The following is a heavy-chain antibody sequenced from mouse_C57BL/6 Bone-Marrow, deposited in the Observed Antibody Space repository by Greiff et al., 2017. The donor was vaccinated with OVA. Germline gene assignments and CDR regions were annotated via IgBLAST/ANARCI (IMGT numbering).Heavy chain of an antibody. J-gene: IGHJ2*01. Sequence: QVQLQQSGAELVKPGASVKLSCKASGYTFTSYWMHWVKQRPGQGLEWIGMIHPNSGSTNYNEKFKSKATLTVDKSSSTAYMQLSSLTSEDSAVYYCAREGDGYYYFDYWGQGTTLTVSS. D-gene: IGHD2-3*01. V-gene: IGHV1-64*01. CDR1: GYTFTSYW. CDR3: AREGDGYYYFDY. CDR2: IHPNSGST.